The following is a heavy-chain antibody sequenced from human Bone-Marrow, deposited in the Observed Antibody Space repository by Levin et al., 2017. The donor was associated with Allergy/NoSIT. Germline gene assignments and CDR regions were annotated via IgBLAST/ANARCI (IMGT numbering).Heavy chain of an antibody. D-gene: IGHD1-26*01. J-gene: IGHJ3*02. CDR2: ISGSGDRT. Sequence: GGSLRLSCAASGFSFSSYAMTWVRQIPGKGLEWVSGISGSGDRTHYADFVKGRFTISRDNAKNTLFLEMNSLRDEDTAVYSCAKDRAYSGSDRQGWGACDIWGQGTMVTVSS. CDR1: GFSFSSYA. CDR3: AKDRAYSGSDRQGWGACDI. V-gene: IGHV3-23*01.